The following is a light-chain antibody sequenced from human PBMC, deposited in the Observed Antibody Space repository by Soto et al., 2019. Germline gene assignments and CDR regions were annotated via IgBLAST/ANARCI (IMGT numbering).Light chain of an antibody. CDR3: AAWDDSLNGVL. J-gene: IGLJ2*01. V-gene: IGLV1-44*01. CDR1: SSNIGTNT. Sequence: QLVLTQPPSASGTPGQRVTISCSGSSSNIGTNTVNWYRQPPTPGAAPKLLIYTDDHRPSGVPDRFSGSKSGTSASLAISGLQSEDEADYYCAAWDDSLNGVLFGGGTKLTVL. CDR2: TDD.